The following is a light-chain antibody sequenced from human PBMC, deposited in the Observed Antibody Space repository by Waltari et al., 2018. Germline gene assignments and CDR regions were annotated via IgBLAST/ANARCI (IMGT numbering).Light chain of an antibody. V-gene: IGKV1-12*01. CDR2: DAS. Sequence: DIQMTQSPSSVSASVGDRDTITCRASQDINNCLAWYQQKPGKAPNLLIYDASSLESGVPSRFSGSGSGADFTLTITSLQSEDFATYYCQQAKSFPHTCGGGTKVEIK. CDR3: QQAKSFPHT. CDR1: QDINNC. J-gene: IGKJ4*01.